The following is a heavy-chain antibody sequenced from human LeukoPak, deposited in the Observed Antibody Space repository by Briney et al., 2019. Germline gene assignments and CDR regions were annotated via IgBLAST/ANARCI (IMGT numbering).Heavy chain of an antibody. D-gene: IGHD4-11*01. J-gene: IGHJ5*02. CDR3: ARALYSNYVLGLYYLDR. CDR2: ISTYNGNT. V-gene: IGHV1-18*01. CDR1: GYTFTTYG. Sequence: ASVKVSCKASGYTFTTYGISWVRQAAGQGLEWMGWISTYNGNTNYAQKLQGRVTMTTDTSTSTAYMELRSLRSDDTAVYFCARALYSNYVLGLYYLDRWGQGALVTVSS.